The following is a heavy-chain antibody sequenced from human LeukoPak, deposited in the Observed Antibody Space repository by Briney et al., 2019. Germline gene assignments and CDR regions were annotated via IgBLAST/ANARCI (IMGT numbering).Heavy chain of an antibody. CDR2: INPSGGST. J-gene: IGHJ4*02. Sequence: EASVKVSCKASGYTFTSYYMHWVRQAPGQGLEWMGIINPSGGSTNYAQKFQGRVTMTRDTSTSTVYMELSSLRSEDTAVYYCARVVYIVATFGYWGQGTLVTVSS. D-gene: IGHD5-12*01. V-gene: IGHV1-46*01. CDR3: ARVVYIVATFGY. CDR1: GYTFTSYY.